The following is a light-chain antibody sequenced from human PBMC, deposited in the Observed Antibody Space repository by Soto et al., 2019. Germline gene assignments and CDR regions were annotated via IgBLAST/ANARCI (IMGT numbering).Light chain of an antibody. CDR3: CSYAHTYFV. CDR1: YSDVGAYNS. J-gene: IGLJ1*01. V-gene: IGLV2-11*01. Sequence: QSVLTQPRSVSGSPGQSVTISCTGTYSDVGAYNSVSWYQHHPGKAPKLMIYDVTKRPSGVADRFSGSKSGNTASLTISGLQAEDEADYYCCSYAHTYFVFGTGTKVTVL. CDR2: DVT.